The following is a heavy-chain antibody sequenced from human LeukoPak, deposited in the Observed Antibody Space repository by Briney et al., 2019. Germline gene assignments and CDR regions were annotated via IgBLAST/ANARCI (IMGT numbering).Heavy chain of an antibody. CDR1: GFTFSSYS. V-gene: IGHV3-48*01. CDR3: ASPDSSGYFDEYFQH. CDR2: ISSSSSTI. Sequence: GGSLRLSCAASGFTFSSYSMNWVRQAPGKGLEWVSYISSSSSTIYYADSVKGRFTISRDNAKNSLYLQMNSLRAEDTAVYYCASPDSSGYFDEYFQHWGQGTLVTVSS. D-gene: IGHD3-22*01. J-gene: IGHJ1*01.